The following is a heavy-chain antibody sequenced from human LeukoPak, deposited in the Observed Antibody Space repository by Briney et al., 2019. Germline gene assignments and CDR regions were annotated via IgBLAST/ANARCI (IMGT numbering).Heavy chain of an antibody. D-gene: IGHD5-12*01. Sequence: PGGSLRLSCAASGFTFSTSWMSWVRQVPGKGLEWVANIKKDRSETYYVDSVKGRFTISRDNAKNSLYLQMNSLRAEDTAMYYCARGRYSGTTYYFDYWGQGTLVTVSS. CDR1: GFTFSTSW. J-gene: IGHJ4*02. CDR3: ARGRYSGTTYYFDY. CDR2: IKKDRSET. V-gene: IGHV3-7*03.